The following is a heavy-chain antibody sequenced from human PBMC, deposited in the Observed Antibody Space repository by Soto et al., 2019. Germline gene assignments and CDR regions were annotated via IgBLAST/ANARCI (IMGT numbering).Heavy chain of an antibody. CDR1: GGTFSSYA. D-gene: IGHD3-3*01. V-gene: IGHV1-69*12. J-gene: IGHJ5*02. CDR3: ARVGRFLEWFNWFDP. CDR2: VTPIFGTA. Sequence: QVQLVQSGAEVKKPGSSVKVSCKASGGTFSSYAISWVRQAPGQGLEWMGGVTPIFGTANYAQKFQGRVTINADESTSTAYMELSSLRSEDTAVYYCARVGRFLEWFNWFDPWGQGTLVTVSS.